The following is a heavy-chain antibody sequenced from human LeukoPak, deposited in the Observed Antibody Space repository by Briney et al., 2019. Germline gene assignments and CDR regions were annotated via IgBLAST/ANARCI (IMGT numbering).Heavy chain of an antibody. CDR3: ARGDLGGGYYFDY. CDR2: ISSFSSGYT. D-gene: IGHD3-16*01. J-gene: IGHJ4*02. V-gene: IGHV3-11*06. Sequence: GGSLRLSCAASGFTFNDYYMSWIRQAPGEGLEWISYISSFSSGYTNYADSVKGRFTISRDNAKNSLYLQMNSLRAEDTAVYCCARGDLGGGYYFDYWGQGTLVTVSS. CDR1: GFTFNDYY.